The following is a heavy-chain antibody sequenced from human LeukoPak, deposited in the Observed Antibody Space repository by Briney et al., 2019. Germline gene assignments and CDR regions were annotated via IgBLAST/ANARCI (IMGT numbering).Heavy chain of an antibody. Sequence: SETLSLTCTVSGGSISSYYWSWIRQPPRKGREGIGYIYYSGSTNYNPSLKSRGTISVYTSKNQFSLKLSSVPAADTAVYYCARQGDYDAFDIWGQGTMVTVSS. D-gene: IGHD4-11*01. CDR1: GGSISSYY. CDR3: ARQGDYDAFDI. V-gene: IGHV4-59*08. CDR2: IYYSGST. J-gene: IGHJ3*02.